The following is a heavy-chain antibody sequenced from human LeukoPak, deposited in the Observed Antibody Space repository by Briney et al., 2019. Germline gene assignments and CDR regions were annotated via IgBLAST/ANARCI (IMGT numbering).Heavy chain of an antibody. D-gene: IGHD1-26*01. CDR1: GYTFTSYG. Sequence: ASVKVSCKASGYTFTSYGISCVRQAPGQRLEWMGWISAYNANTNYAQKLQGRVTMTTDTSTSTAYMELRSLRSDDTAVYYCARDRRGSGSYFSLWGQGTLVTVSS. CDR3: ARDRRGSGSYFSL. J-gene: IGHJ4*02. V-gene: IGHV1-18*01. CDR2: ISAYNANT.